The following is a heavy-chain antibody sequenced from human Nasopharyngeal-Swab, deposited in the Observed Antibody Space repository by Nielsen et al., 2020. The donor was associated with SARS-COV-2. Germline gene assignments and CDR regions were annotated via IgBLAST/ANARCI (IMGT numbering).Heavy chain of an antibody. V-gene: IGHV4-59*01. CDR2: IYYSGST. J-gene: IGHJ5*02. CDR1: GGSISSYY. Sequence: SETLSLTCTVSGGSISSYYWSWIRQPPGKGLEWIGYIYYSGSTNYNPSLKSRVTISVDTSKNQFSLKLSSVTAADTAAYYCARVGVLRYFDNWFDPWGQGTLVTVSS. CDR3: ARVGVLRYFDNWFDP. D-gene: IGHD3-9*01.